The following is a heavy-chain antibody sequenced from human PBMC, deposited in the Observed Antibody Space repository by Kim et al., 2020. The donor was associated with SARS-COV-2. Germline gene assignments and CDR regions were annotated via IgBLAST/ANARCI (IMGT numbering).Heavy chain of an antibody. CDR2: IYYSGST. CDR1: GVSISSGGYY. J-gene: IGHJ4*02. CDR3: ARERVVAAPYFDY. V-gene: IGHV4-31*03. Sequence: SETLSLTCTVSGVSISSGGYYWSWIRQHPGKGLEWIGYIYYSGSTYYNPSLKSRVTISVDTSKNQFSLKLSSVTAADTAVYYCARERVVAAPYFDYWGQGTLVTVSS. D-gene: IGHD2-15*01.